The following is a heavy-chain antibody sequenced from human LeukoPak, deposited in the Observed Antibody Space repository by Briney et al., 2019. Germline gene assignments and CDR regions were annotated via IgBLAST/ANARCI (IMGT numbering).Heavy chain of an antibody. CDR1: GYSFTSYW. D-gene: IGHD3-22*01. V-gene: IGHV5-51*01. J-gene: IGHJ3*02. CDR3: ARRSYYYDSQDTFDI. Sequence: GESLKISCKGSGYSFTSYWIGWVRQMPGKGLEWMGIIYPGDSDTRYNPSFQGQVTISTDKSISTAYLQWSSLQASDTAMFYCARRSYYYDSQDTFDIWGQGTMVTVSS. CDR2: IYPGDSDT.